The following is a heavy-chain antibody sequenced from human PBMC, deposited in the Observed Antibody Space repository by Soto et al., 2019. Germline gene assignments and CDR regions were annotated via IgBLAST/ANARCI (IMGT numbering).Heavy chain of an antibody. CDR3: ARSKRGNFQY. J-gene: IGHJ4*02. D-gene: IGHD5-12*01. CDR1: VYSVSSNSAA. Sequence: SQTLSLTCAISVYSVSSNSAAWNWISQSPSRGLEWLGRTYYRSKWYNDHAVSVKSRITINPDTSKNQFSLQLNSVIPEDTAVYYCARSKRGNFQYWGQGTLITVSS. V-gene: IGHV6-1*01. CDR2: TYYRSKWYN.